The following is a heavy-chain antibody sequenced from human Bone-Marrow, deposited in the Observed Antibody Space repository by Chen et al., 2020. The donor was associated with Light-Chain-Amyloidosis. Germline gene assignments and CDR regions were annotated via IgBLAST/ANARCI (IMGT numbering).Heavy chain of an antibody. Sequence: EVQLVESGGGLVKPGGSLRLSCAASGFTFSNYDMNWVRQAPGKGLEGISAVTNSSSNIYYADSVRGRFTISRDNAKNSLYLQMNSLRAEDTAMYYCASSAPDPSSWGQGTLVTVSS. J-gene: IGHJ5*02. CDR2: VTNSSSNI. CDR1: GFTFSNYD. V-gene: IGHV3-21*01. CDR3: ASSAPDPSS.